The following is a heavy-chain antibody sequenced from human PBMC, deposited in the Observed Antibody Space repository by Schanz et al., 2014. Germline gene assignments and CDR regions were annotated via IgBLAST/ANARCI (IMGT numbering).Heavy chain of an antibody. CDR2: INQAASVQ. CDR3: ARDKGGYYPFDY. D-gene: IGHD3-22*01. CDR1: GFSVSNTY. J-gene: IGHJ4*02. Sequence: EVQLVESGGGLVKPGGSLTLSCAVSGFSVSNTYMHWVRQPPGKGLEWVAAINQAASVQYYVDSVKGRFTISRDNAKNSLYLQMNSLRAEDTAVYYCARDKGGYYPFDYWGQGSLVTVSS. V-gene: IGHV3-7*01.